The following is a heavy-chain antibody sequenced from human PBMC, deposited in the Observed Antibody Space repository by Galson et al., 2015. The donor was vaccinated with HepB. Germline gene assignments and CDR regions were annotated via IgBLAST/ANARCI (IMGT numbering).Heavy chain of an antibody. Sequence: SLRLSCAASGFTFSRCWMSWVRQAPGKGLEWVAMINPDGSEQYSVDSVKGRFTVSRDNARNSLFLQMDSLRAEDTAVYYCASDWELLGNYWGQGTLVTVSS. CDR3: ASDWELLGNY. CDR1: GFTFSRCW. D-gene: IGHD1-26*01. J-gene: IGHJ4*02. CDR2: INPDGSEQ. V-gene: IGHV3-7*03.